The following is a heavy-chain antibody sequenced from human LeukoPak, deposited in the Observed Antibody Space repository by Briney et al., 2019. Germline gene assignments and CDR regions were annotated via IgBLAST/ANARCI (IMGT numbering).Heavy chain of an antibody. CDR2: INPNSGGT. J-gene: IGHJ4*02. CDR3: ARAREGAEKGGAEIDY. Sequence: ASVKVSCKASGYTFTGYYMHWVRQAPGQGLEWMGWINPNSGGTNYAQKFQGRVTMTRDTSISTAYMELSRLRSDDTAVYYCARAREGAEKGGAEIDYWGQGTLVTVSS. D-gene: IGHD2-21*01. V-gene: IGHV1-2*02. CDR1: GYTFTGYY.